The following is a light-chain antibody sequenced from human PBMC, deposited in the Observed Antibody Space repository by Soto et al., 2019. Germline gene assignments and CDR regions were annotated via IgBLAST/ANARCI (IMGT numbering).Light chain of an antibody. CDR3: QQSYSTRIT. CDR1: QSISSY. Sequence: DIQVTKSPSSLSASVGDRVTITCRASQSISSYLNWYQQKPGKAPKLLIYAASSLQSGVPSRFSGSGSGTDFTLTISSLQPEDFATYYCQQSYSTRITFGQGTRLAIK. V-gene: IGKV1-39*01. J-gene: IGKJ5*01. CDR2: AAS.